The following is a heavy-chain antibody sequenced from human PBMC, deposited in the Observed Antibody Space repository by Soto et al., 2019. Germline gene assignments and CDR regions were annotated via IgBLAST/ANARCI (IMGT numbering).Heavy chain of an antibody. Sequence: QVQLVQSGTEVKKPGSSVKVSCKASGGTFRNYPINWVRQAPGQGLEWMGSIFPLTDIPDYAQNFQARLTITADKSTSTADMEWSSLTSEDTAMYFCARGPFVVLNYFESWGQGTLVTVSS. D-gene: IGHD3-16*02. CDR3: ARGPFVVLNYFES. CDR1: GGTFRNYP. V-gene: IGHV1-69*02. CDR2: IFPLTDIP. J-gene: IGHJ4*02.